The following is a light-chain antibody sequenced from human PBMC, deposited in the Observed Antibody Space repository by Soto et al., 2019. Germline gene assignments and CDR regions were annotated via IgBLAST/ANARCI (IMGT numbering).Light chain of an antibody. V-gene: IGKV4-1*01. Sequence: DIVMTQSPDSLAVSLGERATINCKSSQSVLYSSNNKNYLAWYQQKPGQPPKLLIYWASTRESGVPDRFSGSGSGTDLTLTISSLQAEDVAVYYCQQYYSTPTFGQGTKVDI. CDR2: WAS. CDR3: QQYYSTPT. CDR1: QSVLYSSNNKNY. J-gene: IGKJ1*01.